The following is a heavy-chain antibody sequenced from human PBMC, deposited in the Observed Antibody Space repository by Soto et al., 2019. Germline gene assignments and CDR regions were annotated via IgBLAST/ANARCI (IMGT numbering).Heavy chain of an antibody. CDR3: ARDHPGSGWYGGFGY. J-gene: IGHJ4*02. V-gene: IGHV3-33*01. D-gene: IGHD6-19*01. CDR1: GFTFSSYG. CDR2: IWYDGSNK. Sequence: QVQLVESGGGVVQPGRSLRLSCAASGFTFSSYGMHWVRQAPGKGLEWVAVIWYDGSNKYYADSVKRRFTISRDNSKNTLYLQMNSLRAEDTAVYYCARDHPGSGWYGGFGYWGQGTLVTVSS.